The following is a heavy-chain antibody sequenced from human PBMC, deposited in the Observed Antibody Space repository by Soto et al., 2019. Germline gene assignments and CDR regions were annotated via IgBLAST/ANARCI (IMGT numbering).Heavy chain of an antibody. D-gene: IGHD6-6*01. CDR1: GFTFSSYS. V-gene: IGHV3-48*02. J-gene: IGHJ4*02. CDR3: ASSIAARPGGYYFDY. Sequence: GGSLRLSCAASGFTFSSYSMNWVRQAPGKGLEWVSYISSSSSTIYYADSVKGRFTISRDNAKNSLYLQMNSLRDEDTAVYYCASSIAARPGGYYFDYWGQGTLVTVSS. CDR2: ISSSSSTI.